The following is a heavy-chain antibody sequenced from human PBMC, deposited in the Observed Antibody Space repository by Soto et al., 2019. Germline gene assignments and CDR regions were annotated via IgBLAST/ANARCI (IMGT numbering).Heavy chain of an antibody. CDR1: GGSISSYY. J-gene: IGHJ4*02. D-gene: IGHD4-17*01. Sequence: LSLTCTVSGGSISSYYWSWIRQPPGKGLEWIGYIYYSGSTNYNPSPKSRVTISVDTSKNQFSLKLSSVTAADTAVYYCARDVDYGDYVAYWGQGTLVTVSS. V-gene: IGHV4-59*01. CDR2: IYYSGST. CDR3: ARDVDYGDYVAY.